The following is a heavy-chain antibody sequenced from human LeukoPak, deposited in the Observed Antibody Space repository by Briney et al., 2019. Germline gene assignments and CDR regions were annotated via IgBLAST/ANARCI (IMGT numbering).Heavy chain of an antibody. Sequence: SVKVSCKASGGTFSSYAISWVRQAPGQGLEWMGRIIPIFGTANYAQKFQGRVTITTDESTSTAYMELSSLRSEDTAVYYCARDQTATSLFDYWSQGTLVTVSS. V-gene: IGHV1-69*05. J-gene: IGHJ4*02. CDR3: ARDQTATSLFDY. CDR1: GGTFSSYA. D-gene: IGHD5-24*01. CDR2: IIPIFGTA.